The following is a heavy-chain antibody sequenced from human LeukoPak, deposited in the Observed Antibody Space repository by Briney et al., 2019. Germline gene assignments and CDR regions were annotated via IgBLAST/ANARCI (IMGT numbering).Heavy chain of an antibody. CDR1: GYSFTSYW. Sequence: GESLEVSCEGSGYSFTSYWIGWGRQVPGKGLEWMGIIYPGDSDTIYSPSFQGQVTISADKSISTAYLQWSSLKASDTAMYYCARPYSTGWYYFDYWGQGTLVTVSS. D-gene: IGHD6-19*01. CDR3: ARPYSTGWYYFDY. J-gene: IGHJ4*02. V-gene: IGHV5-51*01. CDR2: IYPGDSDT.